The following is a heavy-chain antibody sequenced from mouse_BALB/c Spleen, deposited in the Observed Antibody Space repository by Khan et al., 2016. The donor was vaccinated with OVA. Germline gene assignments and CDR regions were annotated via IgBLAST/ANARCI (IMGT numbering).Heavy chain of an antibody. V-gene: IGHV1S132*01. CDR1: GYIFTSYW. Sequence: QVQLKESGAELVRPGASVKLSCKTSGYIFTSYWLHWVQQRSGQGLAWIARIYPGTGSTYYNENFKGKATLTADKYSRTSYMQLSSLKSEDSAVYFCARSDYGSTYAMDYWGQGTSVTVSS. CDR2: IYPGTGST. D-gene: IGHD1-1*01. CDR3: ARSDYGSTYAMDY. J-gene: IGHJ4*01.